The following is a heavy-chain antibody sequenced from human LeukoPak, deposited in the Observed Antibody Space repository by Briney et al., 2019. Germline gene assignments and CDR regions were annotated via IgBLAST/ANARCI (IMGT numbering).Heavy chain of an antibody. J-gene: IGHJ3*02. CDR1: GFTFSSYA. CDR3: TRLKSGSYYGDAFDI. Sequence: GGSLRLSCAASGFTFSSYAMSWVREAPGKGLEWVGRIRSKANSYATAYAASVKGRFTISRDDSKNTAYLQMNSLKTEDTAVYYCTRLKSGSYYGDAFDIWGQGTMVTVS. D-gene: IGHD1-26*01. V-gene: IGHV3-73*01. CDR2: IRSKANSYAT.